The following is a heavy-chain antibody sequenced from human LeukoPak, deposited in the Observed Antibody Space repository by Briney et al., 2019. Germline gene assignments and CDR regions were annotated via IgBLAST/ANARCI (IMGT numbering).Heavy chain of an antibody. CDR3: ARDRYYYDSSVPFDY. CDR1: GYSFISYY. D-gene: IGHD3-22*01. Sequence: ASVKVSCKASGYSFISYYMHWVRQAPGQGLEWMGIINLSGGSTSYAQKFQGRVTMTRDMSTSTVYMELRSLRSDDTAVYYCARDRYYYDSSVPFDYWGQGTLVTVSS. J-gene: IGHJ4*02. CDR2: INLSGGST. V-gene: IGHV1-46*01.